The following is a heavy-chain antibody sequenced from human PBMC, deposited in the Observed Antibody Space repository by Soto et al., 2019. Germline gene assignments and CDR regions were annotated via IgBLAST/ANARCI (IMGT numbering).Heavy chain of an antibody. CDR3: ARAFDY. Sequence: SETLSLTCTVSGGSITGSDYYWAWIRQPPGEGLEWIGSIFYTGSAYYNPSLKSRVTISVDTSKNQFSLNLSSVTAADTAVYYCARAFDYCGQGTLVTVSS. CDR2: IFYTGSA. J-gene: IGHJ4*02. V-gene: IGHV4-39*01. CDR1: GGSITGSDYY.